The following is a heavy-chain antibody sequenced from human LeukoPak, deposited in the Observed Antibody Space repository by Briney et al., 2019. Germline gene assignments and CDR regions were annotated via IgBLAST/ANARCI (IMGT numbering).Heavy chain of an antibody. CDR3: AGSGYSYGRIYYYYYMDV. V-gene: IGHV4-59*01. CDR1: GGSISSYY. D-gene: IGHD5-18*01. Sequence: SETLSLTCTVSGGSISSYYWSWIRQPPGKGLEWIGYIYHSGSTKYNPSLKSRVTISVDTSKNQFSLKLSSVTAADTAVYYCAGSGYSYGRIYYYYYMDVWGKGTTVTVSS. J-gene: IGHJ6*03. CDR2: IYHSGST.